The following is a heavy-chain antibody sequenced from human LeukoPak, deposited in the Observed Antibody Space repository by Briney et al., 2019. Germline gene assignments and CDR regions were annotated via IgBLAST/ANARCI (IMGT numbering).Heavy chain of an antibody. CDR3: ARLGGYSNYEAGY. CDR2: IYYSGST. D-gene: IGHD4-11*01. Sequence: SETLSLTCSVSGGSISSSSYYGAWIRQPPGKGLEWIGTIYYSGSTYYNPSLKSRLTISVDTSKNQFSLKLTSVTAADTAVYYCARLGGYSNYEAGYWGQGTLVTVSS. J-gene: IGHJ4*02. CDR1: GGSISSSSYY. V-gene: IGHV4-39*01.